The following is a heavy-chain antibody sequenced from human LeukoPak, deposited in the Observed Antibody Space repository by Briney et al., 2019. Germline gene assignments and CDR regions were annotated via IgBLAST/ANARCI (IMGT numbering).Heavy chain of an antibody. CDR2: IYTSGST. Sequence: SETLSLTCTVSGGSISSYYWSWIRQPAGKGLEWIGRIYTSGSTNYNPSLKSRVTMSVDTSKNQFSLKLSSVTAADTAVYYCARDLTKLNSDNWFGPWGQGTLVTVSS. V-gene: IGHV4-4*07. CDR3: ARDLTKLNSDNWFGP. D-gene: IGHD4-23*01. CDR1: GGSISSYY. J-gene: IGHJ5*02.